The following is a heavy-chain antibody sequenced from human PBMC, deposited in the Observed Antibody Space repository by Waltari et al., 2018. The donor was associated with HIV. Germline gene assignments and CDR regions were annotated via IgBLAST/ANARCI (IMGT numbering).Heavy chain of an antibody. CDR2: HHNNGKS. V-gene: IGHV4-59*08. CDR3: AKYRWQWSGGGDFDY. D-gene: IGHD3-3*01. J-gene: IGHJ4*02. Sequence: QLQLKESGPGLVKPSETLSLTCSVSRGSIKNYYWSCSRQSPGNRLEWICYHHNNGKSKYNSSLRGRVTMSVDSSKSQVSLLLTSVTATATAVYYCAKYRWQWSGGGDFDYWGQGILVAVSS. CDR1: RGSIKNYY.